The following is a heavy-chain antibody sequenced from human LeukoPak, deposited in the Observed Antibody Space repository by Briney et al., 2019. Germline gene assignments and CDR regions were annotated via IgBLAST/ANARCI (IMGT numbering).Heavy chain of an antibody. V-gene: IGHV3-48*01. D-gene: IGHD1-14*01. CDR1: GFTFNSYS. J-gene: IGHJ3*02. CDR3: ARVLYNRGAFDI. CDR2: ITGSSSTI. Sequence: GGSLRLSCAASGFTFNSYSMSWVRQAPGKGLEWVSYITGSSSTIYYADSVKGRFTISRDNAKNSLYLQMNSLRAEDTAVYYCARVLYNRGAFDIWGQGTMVTVSS.